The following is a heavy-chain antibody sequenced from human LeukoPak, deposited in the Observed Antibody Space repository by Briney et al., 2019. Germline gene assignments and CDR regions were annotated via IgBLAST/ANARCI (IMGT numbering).Heavy chain of an antibody. CDR3: ARVVDRRYSSSWADY. Sequence: GGSLRLSCAASGFTVSSNYMSWVRQAPGKGLEWVSVIYSGGSTYYADSVKGRFTISRDNSKNTLYLQMNSLRAEDTAVYYCARVVDRRYSSSWADYWGQGTLVTVSS. CDR1: GFTVSSNY. J-gene: IGHJ4*02. D-gene: IGHD6-13*01. V-gene: IGHV3-53*01. CDR2: IYSGGST.